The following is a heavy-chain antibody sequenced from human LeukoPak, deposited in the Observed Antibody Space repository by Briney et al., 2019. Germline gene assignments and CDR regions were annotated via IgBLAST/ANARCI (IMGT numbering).Heavy chain of an antibody. J-gene: IGHJ4*02. CDR1: GGTFSSYA. V-gene: IGHV1-2*02. D-gene: IGHD3-9*01. CDR2: INPNSGGT. Sequence: GASVKVSCKASGGTFSSYAISWVRQAPGQGLEWMGWINPNSGGTNYAQKFQGRVTMTRDTSISTAYMELSRLRSDDTAVYYCARSRPLLGARILTGYFYWGFDYWGQGTLVTVSS. CDR3: ARSRPLLGARILTGYFYWGFDY.